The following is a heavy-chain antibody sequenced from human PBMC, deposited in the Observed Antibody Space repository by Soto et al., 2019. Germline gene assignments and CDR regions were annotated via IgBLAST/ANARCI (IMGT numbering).Heavy chain of an antibody. CDR2: IIPIFGTA. V-gene: IGHV1-69*05. D-gene: IGHD1-26*01. CDR3: ARHPVSGSYAYYYGMDV. Sequence: QVQLVQSGAEVKKPGSSVKVSCKASGGTSNSYAISWVRQAPGQGLEWMGGIIPIFGTADYAPKFQGRVTISPEESTSTTYMELSTLKPGEPAVYYCARHPVSGSYAYYYGMDVWGQGTTVTVSS. J-gene: IGHJ6*02. CDR1: GGTSNSYA.